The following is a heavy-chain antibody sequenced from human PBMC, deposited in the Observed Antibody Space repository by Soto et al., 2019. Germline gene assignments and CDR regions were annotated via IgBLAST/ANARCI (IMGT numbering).Heavy chain of an antibody. V-gene: IGHV3-30-3*01. Sequence: GGSLRLSCAASGFTFSSYAMHWVRQAPGKGLEWVAVISYDGSNKSFADSVKGRLTISRDNSKNTLYLQMNSLRAEDTAVYYCAREYVVYYDSSGYYFDYWGQGTLVTVSS. CDR1: GFTFSSYA. CDR3: AREYVVYYDSSGYYFDY. CDR2: ISYDGSNK. D-gene: IGHD3-22*01. J-gene: IGHJ4*02.